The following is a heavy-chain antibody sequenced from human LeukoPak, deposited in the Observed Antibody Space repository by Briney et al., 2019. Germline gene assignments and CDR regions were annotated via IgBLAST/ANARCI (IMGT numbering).Heavy chain of an antibody. CDR1: GFTFDDYA. V-gene: IGHV3-9*01. Sequence: GRSLRLSCAASGFTFDDYAMHWVRQAPGKGLEWVSGISWNSGSIGYADSVKGRFTISRDNAKNSLYLQMNSLRAEDTALYYCAKGSELGYYYGMDVWGQGTTVTVSS. J-gene: IGHJ6*02. D-gene: IGHD1-7*01. CDR2: ISWNSGSI. CDR3: AKGSELGYYYGMDV.